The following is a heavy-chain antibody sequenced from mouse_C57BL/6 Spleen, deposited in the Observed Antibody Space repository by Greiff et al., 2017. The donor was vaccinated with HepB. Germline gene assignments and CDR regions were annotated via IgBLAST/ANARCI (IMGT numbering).Heavy chain of an antibody. CDR2: IYPGSGST. CDR1: GYTFTSYW. V-gene: IGHV1-55*01. D-gene: IGHD1-1*01. J-gene: IGHJ4*01. Sequence: QVQLKQPGAELVKPGASVKMSCKASGYTFTSYWITWVKQRPGQGLEWIGDIYPGSGSTNYNEKFKSKATLTVDTSSSTAYMQLSSLTSEDSAVYYCARLHNYYGSSYYYAMDYWGQGTSVTVSS. CDR3: ARLHNYYGSSYYYAMDY.